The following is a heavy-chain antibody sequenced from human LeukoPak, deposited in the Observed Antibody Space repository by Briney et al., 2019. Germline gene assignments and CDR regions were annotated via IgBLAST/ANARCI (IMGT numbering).Heavy chain of an antibody. Sequence: SETLSLTCTVSRGSLSCSYWTWVRQPAGKGLEWIGRIYSSGSTNYNPSLKSRLTMSVDTSRNQFSLKLNSVTAADTAVYYCARECFSSICAYNNMDVWGQGTTVTVSS. D-gene: IGHD2-2*01. J-gene: IGHJ6*02. CDR1: RGSLSCSY. CDR3: ARECFSSICAYNNMDV. V-gene: IGHV4-4*07. CDR2: IYSSGST.